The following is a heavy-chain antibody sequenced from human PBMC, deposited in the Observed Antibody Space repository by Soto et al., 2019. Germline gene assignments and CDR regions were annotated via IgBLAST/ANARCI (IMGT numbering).Heavy chain of an antibody. Sequence: QVQLVESGGGVVQPGRSLRLSCVASGFSFSTHGMHWVRQAPGKGLEWAAVVDTANAYYADSVKGRFTISRDNSKNTLYLQMNSLRVEDTAVYYCAGEDFSTAYGCFDYWGQGTLVTVSS. CDR3: AGEDFSTAYGCFDY. J-gene: IGHJ4*02. CDR1: GFSFSTHG. CDR2: VDTANA. V-gene: IGHV3-33*01. D-gene: IGHD3-9*01.